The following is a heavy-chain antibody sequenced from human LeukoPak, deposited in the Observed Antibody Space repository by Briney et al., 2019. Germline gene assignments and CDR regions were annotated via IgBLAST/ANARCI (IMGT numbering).Heavy chain of an antibody. V-gene: IGHV1-69*05. Sequence: ASVKVSCKASGGTFSSYAISWVRQAPGQGLEWMGGIIPIFGTANYAQKFQGRVTITTDESTSTAYMELSSLRSEDTAVYYCAREVSSGWYYYYMDVWGKGTTVTVSS. D-gene: IGHD6-19*01. CDR3: AREVSSGWYYYYMDV. J-gene: IGHJ6*03. CDR2: IIPIFGTA. CDR1: GGTFSSYA.